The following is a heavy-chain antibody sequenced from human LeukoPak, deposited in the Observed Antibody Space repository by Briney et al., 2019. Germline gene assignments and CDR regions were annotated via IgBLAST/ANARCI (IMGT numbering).Heavy chain of an antibody. J-gene: IGHJ4*02. CDR2: ISSSGSTI. CDR1: GFTFSSYE. D-gene: IGHD3-22*01. Sequence: PGGSLRLSCAASGFTFSSYEMNWARQAPGKGLEWVSYISSSGSTIYYADSVKGRFTISRDNAKNSLYLQMNSLRAEDTAVYYCARVGGYYQEVGYWGQGTLVTVSS. CDR3: ARVGGYYQEVGY. V-gene: IGHV3-48*03.